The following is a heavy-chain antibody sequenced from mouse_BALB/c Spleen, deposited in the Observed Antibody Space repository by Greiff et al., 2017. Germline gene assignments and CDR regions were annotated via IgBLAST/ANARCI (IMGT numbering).Heavy chain of an antibody. V-gene: IGHV1-7*01. CDR3: ARPDSSGYYFDY. Sequence: QVQLQQSGAELAKPGASVKMSCKASGYTFTSYWMHWVKQRPGQGLEWIGYINPSTGYTEYNQKFKDKATLTADKSSSTAYMQLSSLTSEDSAVYYCARPDSSGYYFDYWGQGTTLTVSS. J-gene: IGHJ2*01. D-gene: IGHD3-2*01. CDR2: INPSTGYT. CDR1: GYTFTSYW.